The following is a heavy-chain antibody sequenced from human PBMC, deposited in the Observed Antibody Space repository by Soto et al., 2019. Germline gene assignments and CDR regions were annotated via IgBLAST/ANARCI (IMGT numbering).Heavy chain of an antibody. V-gene: IGHV3-23*04. Sequence: EVQLVESGGGLVQPGGSLRLSCAASGFTFSSHAMGWVRQAPGKGLEWVSAISGSGENTYYADSVKGRFTISRDNSKNRLYLQMNSLRAEDTAVYYCARESCSSTGCYYFGMDVWGQGTTVTVSS. J-gene: IGHJ6*02. CDR1: GFTFSSHA. D-gene: IGHD2-2*01. CDR3: ARESCSSTGCYYFGMDV. CDR2: ISGSGENT.